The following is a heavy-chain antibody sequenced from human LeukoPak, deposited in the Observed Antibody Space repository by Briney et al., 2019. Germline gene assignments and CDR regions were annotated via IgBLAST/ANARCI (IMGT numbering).Heavy chain of an antibody. CDR1: GFTFSSYG. CDR3: AKDRGSDAYYYYYMDV. J-gene: IGHJ6*03. D-gene: IGHD6-6*01. V-gene: IGHV3-30*02. CDR2: IQYDGSKI. Sequence: GGSLRLSCAASGFTFSSYGMHWVRQAPGKGLEWVAFIQYDGSKIYYADSAKGRSTISRDNSKSTLYLQMNSLRAEDTALYHCAKDRGSDAYYYYYMDVWGKGTTVTVSS.